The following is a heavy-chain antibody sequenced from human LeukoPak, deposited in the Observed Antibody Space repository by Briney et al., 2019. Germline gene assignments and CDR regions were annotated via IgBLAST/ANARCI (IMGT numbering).Heavy chain of an antibody. CDR3: AREDILTGLDY. D-gene: IGHD3-9*01. CDR2: IYSGGST. CDR1: GFTVSSNY. V-gene: IGHV3-53*01. J-gene: IGHJ4*02. Sequence: GGSLRLSCAASGFTVSSNYMSWVRQAPGKGLEWVSVIYSGGSTYYADSVKGRFTTSRDNSKNTLYLQMNSLRAEDTAVYYCAREDILTGLDYWGRGTLVTVS.